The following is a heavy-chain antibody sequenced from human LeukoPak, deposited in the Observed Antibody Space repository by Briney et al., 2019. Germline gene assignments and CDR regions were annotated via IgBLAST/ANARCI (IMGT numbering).Heavy chain of an antibody. D-gene: IGHD3-3*01. CDR1: GGSISSSSYY. J-gene: IGHJ5*02. CDR2: IYYSGST. Sequence: PSETLSLTCTVSGGSISSSSYYWGWIRQPPGKGLEWIGYIYYSGSTNYNPSLKSRVTISVDTSKNQFSLKLSSVTAADTAMYYCARGYVRTYYDFWARFDPWGQGTLVTVSS. V-gene: IGHV4-61*05. CDR3: ARGYVRTYYDFWARFDP.